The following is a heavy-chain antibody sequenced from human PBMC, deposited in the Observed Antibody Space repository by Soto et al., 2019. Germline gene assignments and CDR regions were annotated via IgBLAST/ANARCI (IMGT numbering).Heavy chain of an antibody. CDR1: GGSFNDYF. Sequence: QVQLQQWGAGLLKPSEALSLTCAVYGGSFNDYFWTWIRQPPGKGLEWIGEINHSGSRTIYNPSLKGRVTISVDTSKNQFSLKLTSVTAADTAVYYCAGGYGYVWGPDDSWGQGTLVTVSS. J-gene: IGHJ4*02. CDR2: INHSGSRT. V-gene: IGHV4-34*01. CDR3: AGGYGYVWGPDDS. D-gene: IGHD3-16*01.